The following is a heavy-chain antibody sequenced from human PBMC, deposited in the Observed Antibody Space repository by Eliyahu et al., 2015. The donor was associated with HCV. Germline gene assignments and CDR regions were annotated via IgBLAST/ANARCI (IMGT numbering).Heavy chain of an antibody. Sequence: QITLKEAGPTLVKPTQTLTLTCTFSGFSLTTSGVAVGWIRQPPGKALEWLALIYWNDNQRYRPSLETRLTITKDTSKNQVVLTLTTVDPVDTATYYCARHHMGGFDFWGQGTLVAVSS. D-gene: IGHD3-16*01. V-gene: IGHV2-5*01. CDR3: ARHHMGGFDF. CDR1: GFSLTTSGVA. J-gene: IGHJ4*02. CDR2: IYWNDNQ.